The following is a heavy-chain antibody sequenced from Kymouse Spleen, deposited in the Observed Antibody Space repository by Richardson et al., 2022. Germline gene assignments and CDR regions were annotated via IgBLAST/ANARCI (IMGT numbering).Heavy chain of an antibody. Sequence: QVQLQQWGAGLLKPSETLSLTCAVYGGSFSGYYWSWIRQPPGKGLEWIGEINHSGSTNYNPSLKSRVTISVDTSKNQFSLKLSSVTAADTAVYYCARVITMVRGVIITPYFDYWGQGTLVTVSS. CDR2: INHSGST. CDR3: ARVITMVRGVIITPYFDY. CDR1: GGSFSGYY. D-gene: IGHD3-10*01. V-gene: IGHV4-34*01. J-gene: IGHJ4*02.